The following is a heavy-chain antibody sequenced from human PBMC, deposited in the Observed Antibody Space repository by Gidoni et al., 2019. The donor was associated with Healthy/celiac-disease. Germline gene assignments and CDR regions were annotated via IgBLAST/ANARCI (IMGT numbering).Heavy chain of an antibody. CDR2: IYYSGST. Sequence: QVQLQESGPGLVKPSQTLSLTCTFSGGSISSGGHYWSWIRQHPGKCLEWIGYIYYSGSTYYNPSLKSRVTISVDTSKNQFSLKLSSVTAADTAVYYCASTDYYGSGSYYRGPNWFDPWGQGTLVTVSS. D-gene: IGHD3-10*01. CDR3: ASTDYYGSGSYYRGPNWFDP. CDR1: GGSISSGGHY. J-gene: IGHJ5*02. V-gene: IGHV4-31*03.